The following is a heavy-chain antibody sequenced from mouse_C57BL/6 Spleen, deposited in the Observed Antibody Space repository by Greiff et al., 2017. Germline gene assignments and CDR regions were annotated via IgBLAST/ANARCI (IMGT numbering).Heavy chain of an antibody. CDR3: ARSGDYSNTGGFAY. J-gene: IGHJ3*01. D-gene: IGHD2-5*01. CDR2: INPNNGGT. Sequence: EVQLQQSGPELVKPGASVKIPCKASGYTFTDYNMDWVKQSHGKSLEWIGDINPNNGGTIYNQKFKGKATLTVDKSSSTAYMELRSLTSEDTAVYYCARSGDYSNTGGFAYWGQGTLVTVSA. CDR1: GYTFTDYN. V-gene: IGHV1-18*01.